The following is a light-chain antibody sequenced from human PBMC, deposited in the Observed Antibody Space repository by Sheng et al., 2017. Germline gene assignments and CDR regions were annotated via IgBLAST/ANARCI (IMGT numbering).Light chain of an antibody. CDR1: QGISDY. V-gene: IGKV1-39*01. Sequence: DIQMTQSPSSLSAAVGDSVSFTCRASQGISDYVNWYQQKPGKAPKLLISVASSLQSGVPSRFSGSGSGTDFTLTISSLQPEDFATYCCQQSYSTPRMYTFGQGTKLEIK. CDR2: VAS. J-gene: IGKJ2*01. CDR3: QQSYSTPRMYT.